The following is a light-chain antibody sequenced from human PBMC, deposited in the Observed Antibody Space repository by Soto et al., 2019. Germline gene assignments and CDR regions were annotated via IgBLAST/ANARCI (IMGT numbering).Light chain of an antibody. CDR3: ASYTTSSTYV. J-gene: IGLJ1*01. Sequence: LTHPASVSGSPGQSIAISCTGTSSDVDGYIYVSWYQQQPGKAPKLVISDVSNRPSGVSDRFSGSKSGNTASLTISWLQTEDEADYYCASYTTSSTYVFGTGTKVTVL. CDR2: DVS. V-gene: IGLV2-14*01. CDR1: SSDVDGYIY.